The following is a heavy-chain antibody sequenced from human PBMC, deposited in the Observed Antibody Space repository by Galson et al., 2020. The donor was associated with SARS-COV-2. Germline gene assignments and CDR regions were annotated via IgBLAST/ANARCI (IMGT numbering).Heavy chain of an antibody. J-gene: IGHJ4*02. D-gene: IGHD3-10*01. V-gene: IGHV3-21*01. CDR3: AGETPSGPRGGLDY. CDR2: LSTSRRYI. CDR1: GFSFSSYY. Sequence: GGSLTLSCAASGFSFSSYYMNWVRQAPGKRLEWVSSLSTSRRYIYYADSVKGRVTISRDNAKKSLYLEMNSLRAEDTAVYYCAGETPSGPRGGLDYWGQGTLVTGPS.